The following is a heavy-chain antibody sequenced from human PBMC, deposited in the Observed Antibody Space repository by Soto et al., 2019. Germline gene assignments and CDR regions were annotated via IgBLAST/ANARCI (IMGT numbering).Heavy chain of an antibody. D-gene: IGHD3-16*01. J-gene: IGHJ5*02. Sequence: ETLSLTCAVYGGSFHGYYWSWIRQPPGKGLEWIGEINHSGRASYNPTFKSRVSISVDTSKNQMSLQLTSASAADTAVYYCAKGPQTGYYDSECFYSSVPWGPGTQVHGSS. CDR1: GGSFHGYY. CDR3: AKGPQTGYYDSECFYSSVP. V-gene: IGHV4-34*01. CDR2: INHSGRA.